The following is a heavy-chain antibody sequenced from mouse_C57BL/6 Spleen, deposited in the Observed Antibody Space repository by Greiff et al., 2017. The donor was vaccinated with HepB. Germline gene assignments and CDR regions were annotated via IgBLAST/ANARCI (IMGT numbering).Heavy chain of an antibody. J-gene: IGHJ2*01. CDR1: GYTFTSYW. D-gene: IGHD1-1*01. Sequence: QVQLQQPGAELVKPGASVKMSCKASGYTFTSYWITWVKQRPGQGLAWIGDIYHGSCSTNYNEKFKSKATLTVDTSSSTAYMQLSSLTSEDSAVYYCANYGSSYYFDYWGQGTTLTVSS. CDR2: IYHGSCST. CDR3: ANYGSSYYFDY. V-gene: IGHV1-55*01.